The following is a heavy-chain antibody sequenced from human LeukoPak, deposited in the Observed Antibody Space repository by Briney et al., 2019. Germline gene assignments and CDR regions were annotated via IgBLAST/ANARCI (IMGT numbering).Heavy chain of an antibody. CDR3: ARGLYSSGWYFGY. CDR2: INHSGIT. V-gene: IGHV4-34*01. D-gene: IGHD6-19*01. CDR1: GGSFSGYY. Sequence: SETLSLTCAVYGGSFSGYYWSWIRQPPGMGLEWIGEINHSGITNYNPSLKSRVTISVDTSKNQFSLRLRSVTAADTAVYYCARGLYSSGWYFGYWGQGTLVTVSS. J-gene: IGHJ4*02.